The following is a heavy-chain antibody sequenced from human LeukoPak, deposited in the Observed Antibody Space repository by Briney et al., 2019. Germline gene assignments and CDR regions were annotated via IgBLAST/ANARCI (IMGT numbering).Heavy chain of an antibody. CDR3: AKRYYGSGNYDPLLGY. CDR1: GFTFSSYA. V-gene: IGHV3-23*01. D-gene: IGHD3-10*01. CDR2: ISGSGTNT. J-gene: IGHJ4*02. Sequence: PGGSLRLSCAASGFTFSSYAMSWVRQAPGKVLGWVSAISGSGTNTYYADAVKGRFTISRDNSKNTLFLQINRLRAEDTAVYYCAKRYYGSGNYDPLLGYWGQGALVTVSS.